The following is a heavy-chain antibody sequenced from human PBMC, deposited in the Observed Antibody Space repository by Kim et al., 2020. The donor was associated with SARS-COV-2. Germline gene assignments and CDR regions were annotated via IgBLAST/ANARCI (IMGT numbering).Heavy chain of an antibody. Sequence: GRFTISRDNAKNSLYLQMNSLRDEDTAVYYCAREACSSTSCYALGMGMDVWGQGTTVTVSS. D-gene: IGHD2-2*01. CDR3: AREACSSTSCYALGMGMDV. J-gene: IGHJ6*02. V-gene: IGHV3-48*02.